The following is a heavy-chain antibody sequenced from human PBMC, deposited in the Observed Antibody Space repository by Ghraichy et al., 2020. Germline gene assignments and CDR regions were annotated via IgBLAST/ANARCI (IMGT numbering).Heavy chain of an antibody. CDR1: GFTFSSYS. CDR2: ISSSSSTI. J-gene: IGHJ4*02. D-gene: IGHD2-15*01. CDR3: ARDLRPAYCSGGSCYAEGLDY. V-gene: IGHV3-48*02. Sequence: GGSLSLSCAASGFTFSSYSMNWVRQAPGKGLEWVSYISSSSSTIYYADSVKGRFTISRDNAKNSLYLQMNSLRDEDTAVYYCARDLRPAYCSGGSCYAEGLDYWGQGTLVTVSS.